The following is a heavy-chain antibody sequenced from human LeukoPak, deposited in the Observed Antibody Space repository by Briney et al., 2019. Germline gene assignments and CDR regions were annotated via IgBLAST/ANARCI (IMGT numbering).Heavy chain of an antibody. CDR3: ARQTYYYDSSGYYGFDY. CDR2: ICYSGST. CDR1: GGSISSYY. D-gene: IGHD3-22*01. Sequence: SETLALTCTVSGGSISSYYWSWIRQPPGKGLEWIGYICYSGSTNSNPSLKSRVTISVDTSKNQFSLKLSSVTAADTAVYYCARQTYYYDSSGYYGFDYWGQGTLVTVSS. V-gene: IGHV4-59*08. J-gene: IGHJ4*02.